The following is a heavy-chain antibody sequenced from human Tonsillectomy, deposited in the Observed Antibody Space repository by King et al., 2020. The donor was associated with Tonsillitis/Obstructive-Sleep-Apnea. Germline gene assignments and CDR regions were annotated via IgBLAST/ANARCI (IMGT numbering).Heavy chain of an antibody. Sequence: VQLVEAGGGLVQPGGSLRLSCAASGFTFSSYEMNWVRQAPGKGLEWVSYISRSGSTIYYADSVKGRFTISRDNAKNSLYLQMNDLRAEDTAVYYCARDRLGWYFDLWGRGTLVSVSS. D-gene: IGHD5-12*01. CDR1: GFTFSSYE. CDR3: ARDRLGWYFDL. V-gene: IGHV3-48*03. J-gene: IGHJ2*01. CDR2: ISRSGSTI.